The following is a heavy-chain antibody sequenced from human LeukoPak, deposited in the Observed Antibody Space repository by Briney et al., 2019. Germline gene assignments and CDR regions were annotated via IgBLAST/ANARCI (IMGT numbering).Heavy chain of an antibody. CDR3: ARGGGYCSGGSCPKYYYYYYYMDV. Sequence: GASVKVSCKASGYTFTGYYMHWVRQAPGQGLEWMGWIDPNSGGTNYAQKFQGRVTMTRDTSISTAYMELSRLRSDDTAVYYCARGGGYCSGGSCPKYYYYYYYMDVWGKGTTVTVSS. CDR2: IDPNSGGT. CDR1: GYTFTGYY. V-gene: IGHV1-2*02. J-gene: IGHJ6*03. D-gene: IGHD2-15*01.